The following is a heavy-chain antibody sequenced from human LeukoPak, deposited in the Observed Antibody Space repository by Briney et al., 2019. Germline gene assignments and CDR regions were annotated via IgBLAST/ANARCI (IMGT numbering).Heavy chain of an antibody. D-gene: IGHD3-22*01. CDR1: GFTFSSCG. Sequence: GGSLRLSCAASGFTFSSCGMHWVRQAPGKGLEWVSYISSSSTTIYYAESVKGRFTISRDNAKNSLYLQMNSLRAEDTAVYYCAREAPHAYYVSDSWGRGTLVTVSS. CDR3: AREAPHAYYVSDS. V-gene: IGHV3-48*04. CDR2: ISSSSTTI. J-gene: IGHJ4*02.